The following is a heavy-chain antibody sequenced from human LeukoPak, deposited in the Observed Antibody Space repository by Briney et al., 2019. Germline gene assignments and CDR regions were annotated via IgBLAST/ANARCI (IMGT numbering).Heavy chain of an antibody. J-gene: IGHJ4*02. V-gene: IGHV3-48*03. CDR3: ARDSVTYSTPDY. Sequence: QPGGSLRLSCVASGFMFSSYEMNWVRQAPGKGLEWVSYISNSGSTIYYADSVRGRFTISRDNAKKSLYLQMNSLRAEDTALYYCARDSVTYSTPDYWGQGTLVTVSS. CDR2: ISNSGSTI. D-gene: IGHD6-13*01. CDR1: GFMFSSYE.